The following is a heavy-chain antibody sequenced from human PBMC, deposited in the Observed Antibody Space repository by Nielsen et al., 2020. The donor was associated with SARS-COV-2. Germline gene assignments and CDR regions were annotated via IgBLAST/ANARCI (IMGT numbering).Heavy chain of an antibody. CDR2: IRSKAKDYAT. V-gene: IGHV3-73*01. Sequence: GGSLRLSCAASGFTFSDSSMHWVRQASGKGLEWLGRIRSKAKDYATEYPVSVKGRFIISRDDSKNMAYLLMNSLKIDDTAVYYCTRVNPTSGSWFDAFDIWGQGTLVTVSS. J-gene: IGHJ3*02. CDR1: GFTFSDSS. CDR3: TRVNPTSGSWFDAFDI. D-gene: IGHD1-26*01.